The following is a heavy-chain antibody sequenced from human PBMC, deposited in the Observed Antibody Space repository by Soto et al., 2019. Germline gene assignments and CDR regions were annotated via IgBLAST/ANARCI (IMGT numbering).Heavy chain of an antibody. CDR1: GFNFRTYW. D-gene: IGHD1-26*01. J-gene: IGHJ4*02. CDR2: INGDGSSI. Sequence: EMQLVESGGGLVQPGGSLRLSCEASGFNFRTYWVHWVRKAPGKGLVWVSRINGDGSSISYADSVKGRFTISRDNAENTVYLQMSSLRAEDSAVYYCARATPEVGYDFWGQGTLVTVSS. CDR3: ARATPEVGYDF. V-gene: IGHV3-74*01.